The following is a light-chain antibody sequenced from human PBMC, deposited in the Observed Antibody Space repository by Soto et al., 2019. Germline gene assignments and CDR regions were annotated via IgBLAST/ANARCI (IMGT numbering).Light chain of an antibody. CDR2: DVS. CDR3: SSYTSSSTLSV. CDR1: SRDVGGYNY. V-gene: IGLV2-14*01. J-gene: IGLJ1*01. Sequence: QVALTQPPSVSGSPGPSITISCSGTSRDVGGYNYVSWYQQHPGKAPKLMIYDVSNRHSGVSDRFSGSKSGNTASLTISGLQAEDEADYYCSSYTSSSTLSVFGTGNQVTVL.